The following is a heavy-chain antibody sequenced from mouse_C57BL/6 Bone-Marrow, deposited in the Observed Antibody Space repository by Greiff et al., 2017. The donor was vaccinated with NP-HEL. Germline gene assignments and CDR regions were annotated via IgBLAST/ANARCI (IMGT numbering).Heavy chain of an antibody. CDR3: ARKDDGHYGFAY. CDR2: IRNKANGYTT. CDR1: GFTFTDYY. V-gene: IGHV7-3*01. Sequence: DVHLVESGGGLVQPGGSLSLSCAASGFTFTDYYMSWVRQPPGKALEWLGFIRNKANGYTTEYSASVKGRFTISRDNSQSILYLQMNALRAEDSATYYCARKDDGHYGFAYWGQGTLVTVSA. D-gene: IGHD2-3*01. J-gene: IGHJ3*01.